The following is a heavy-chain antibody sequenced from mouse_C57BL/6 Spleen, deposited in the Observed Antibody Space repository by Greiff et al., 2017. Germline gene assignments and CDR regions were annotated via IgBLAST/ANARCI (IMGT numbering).Heavy chain of an antibody. Sequence: QVQLQQPGAELVKPGASVKMSCKASGYTFTSYWITWVKQRPGQGLEWIGDIYPGSGSTNYNEKFKSKATLTVDTSSSTAYMQLSSLTSEDSAVYYCAREGGYDPYYAMDYWGQGTSVTVSS. V-gene: IGHV1-55*01. J-gene: IGHJ4*01. CDR1: GYTFTSYW. CDR2: IYPGSGST. D-gene: IGHD2-3*01. CDR3: AREGGYDPYYAMDY.